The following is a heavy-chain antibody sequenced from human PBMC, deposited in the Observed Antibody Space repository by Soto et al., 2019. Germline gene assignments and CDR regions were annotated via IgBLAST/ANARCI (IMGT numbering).Heavy chain of an antibody. V-gene: IGHV4-59*01. CDR3: ARADMSGAGTYTPFDAFDI. Sequence: QVQLQQSGPGLVKLSETLSLTCSVSGGPIRHYYWNWIRQTSGKGLEWIGYVDYSGTTYYNPSLKSRVTISVDASRNQLSLRLTSVTTEDLAMYYCARADMSGAGTYTPFDAFDIWGQGTMVTVSS. CDR1: GGPIRHYY. CDR2: VDYSGTT. D-gene: IGHD3-10*01. J-gene: IGHJ3*02.